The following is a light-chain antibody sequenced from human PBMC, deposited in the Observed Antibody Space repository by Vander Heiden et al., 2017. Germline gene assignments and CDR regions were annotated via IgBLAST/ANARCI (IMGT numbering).Light chain of an antibody. J-gene: IGKJ4*01. Sequence: IVLTQSPRTLSLSPGERATLSCRASQTVRNNYLAWYQQKPGQAPRLLIYGASSRATGIPDRFSSSGSGTDFTLTINRLEPEDFAAYHCQQDDISPLTFGGGTKVEIK. CDR3: QQDDISPLT. V-gene: IGKV3-20*01. CDR1: QTVRNNY. CDR2: GAS.